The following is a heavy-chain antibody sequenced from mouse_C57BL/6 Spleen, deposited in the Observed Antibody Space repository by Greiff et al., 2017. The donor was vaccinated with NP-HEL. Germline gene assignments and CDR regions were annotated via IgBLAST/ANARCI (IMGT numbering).Heavy chain of an antibody. CDR2: ISSGSSTI. CDR3: ASGLRRPWFAY. CDR1: GFTFSDYG. D-gene: IGHD2-4*01. J-gene: IGHJ3*01. V-gene: IGHV5-17*01. Sequence: EVQLVESGGGLVKPGGSLKLSCAASGFTFSDYGMHWVRQAPEKGLEWVAYISSGSSTIYYADTVKGRFTISRDNAKNTLFLQMTSLRSEDTAMYYCASGLRRPWFAYWGQGTLVTVSA.